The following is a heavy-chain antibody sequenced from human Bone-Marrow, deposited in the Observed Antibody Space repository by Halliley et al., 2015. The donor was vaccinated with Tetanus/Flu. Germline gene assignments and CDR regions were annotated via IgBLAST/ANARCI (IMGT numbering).Heavy chain of an antibody. CDR3: ARGQYYYGSGSYYNN. CDR2: INQSGGT. J-gene: IGHJ4*02. V-gene: IGHV4-34*01. Sequence: LRLSCVVYGGFFSGYYWSWIRQSPGKGLEWIGEINQSGGTNSTPSPKSRVIISLDTSKNQFSLKLSSVTAADTAVYYCARGQYYYGSGSYYNNWGQGTLVPVSS. D-gene: IGHD3-10*01. CDR1: GGFFSGYY.